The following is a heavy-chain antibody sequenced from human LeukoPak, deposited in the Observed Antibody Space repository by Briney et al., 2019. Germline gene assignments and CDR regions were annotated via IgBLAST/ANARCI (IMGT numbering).Heavy chain of an antibody. D-gene: IGHD1-26*01. Sequence: ASVKVSCKVSGYSFTGYVVHWVRQAPGEGLEWMGWINPNTGDTKYAQNFRGRVTMTRDTPTSTAYMDLSRLRSDDTAIFYRARGLRGKYSSLGYWGQGTLLIVSS. CDR3: ARGLRGKYSSLGY. CDR2: INPNTGDT. V-gene: IGHV1-2*02. CDR1: GYSFTGYV. J-gene: IGHJ4*02.